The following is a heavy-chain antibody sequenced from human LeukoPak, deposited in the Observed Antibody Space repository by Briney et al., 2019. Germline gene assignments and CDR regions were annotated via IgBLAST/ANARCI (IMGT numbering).Heavy chain of an antibody. D-gene: IGHD3-22*01. J-gene: IGHJ4*02. CDR1: GFTFDDYA. CDR2: VSWNSGTI. CDR3: AREGYYDTSGYPDY. Sequence: GRSLRLSCAASGFTFDDYAMHWVRQAPGKGLEWVSGVSWNSGTIGYADSVKGRFTISRDNAKNSLYLQMNSLRPEDTAFYYCAREGYYDTSGYPDYWGQGTLVTVSS. V-gene: IGHV3-9*01.